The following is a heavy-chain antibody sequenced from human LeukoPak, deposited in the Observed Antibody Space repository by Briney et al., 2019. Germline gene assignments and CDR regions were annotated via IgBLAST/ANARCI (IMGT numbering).Heavy chain of an antibody. CDR1: GFTFSSYG. CDR3: AKASAIVVVPAGPDY. CDR2: IWYDGSNK. Sequence: PGGSLRLSCAASGFTFSSYGMHWVRQAPGKGLEWVAVIWYDGSNKYYADSVKGRFTISRDNSKNTLYLQMNSLRAEDTAVYYCAKASAIVVVPAGPDYWGQGTLVTVSS. J-gene: IGHJ4*02. V-gene: IGHV3-30*02. D-gene: IGHD2-2*01.